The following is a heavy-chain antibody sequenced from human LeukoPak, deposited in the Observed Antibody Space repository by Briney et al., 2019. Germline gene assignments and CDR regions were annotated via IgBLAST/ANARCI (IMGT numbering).Heavy chain of an antibody. D-gene: IGHD2-2*01. Sequence: SETLSLTCTVSGGSISSYYWSWIRQPPGKGLEWIGYIYYSGSTNYNPSLKSRVTISVDRSKNQFSLKLSSVTAADTAVYYCARRYCSSTSCYSFDYWGQGTLVTVSS. CDR1: GGSISSYY. V-gene: IGHV4-59*12. CDR2: IYYSGST. J-gene: IGHJ4*02. CDR3: ARRYCSSTSCYSFDY.